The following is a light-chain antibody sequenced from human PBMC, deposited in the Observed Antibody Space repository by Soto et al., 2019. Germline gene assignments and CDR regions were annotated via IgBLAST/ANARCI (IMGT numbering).Light chain of an antibody. V-gene: IGKV3-11*01. CDR2: DAS. Sequence: EILLTQSPATLSLSPGERATLSCRASQSVSSELAWYQQKPGQAPRLLIYDASNRATGIPARFSGSGSGTDFTLTISSLEAEDFAVYYCQQRSNWHPITFGQGTRLEIK. J-gene: IGKJ5*01. CDR3: QQRSNWHPIT. CDR1: QSVSSE.